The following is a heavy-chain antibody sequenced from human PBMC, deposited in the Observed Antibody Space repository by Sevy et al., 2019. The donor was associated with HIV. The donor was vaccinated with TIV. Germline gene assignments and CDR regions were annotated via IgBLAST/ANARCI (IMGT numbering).Heavy chain of an antibody. CDR3: ARYGGYIDH. J-gene: IGHJ4*01. D-gene: IGHD2-15*01. CDR2: IKSDGSDK. Sequence: GGSLRLSCAASGFTFSIYYMTWARQAPGKGSEWVANIKSDGSDKYYVDSVKGRFTISRDNAKNSLYLQMNSLTAEDTAVYYCARYGGYIDHWGHGTLVTVS. V-gene: IGHV3-7*01. CDR1: GFTFSIYY.